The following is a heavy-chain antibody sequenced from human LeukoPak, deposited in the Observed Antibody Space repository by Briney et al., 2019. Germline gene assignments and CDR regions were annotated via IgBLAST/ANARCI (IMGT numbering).Heavy chain of an antibody. Sequence: QSGGPLRLSCAASGFTFSSYAMHWVRQAPGKGLEWVAVISYDGSNKYYADSVKGRFTISRDNSKNTLYLQMNSLRAEDTAAYYCARAYIDSGYDWVFPGGYYYGMDVWGQGTTVTVSS. CDR1: GFTFSSYA. CDR2: ISYDGSNK. CDR3: ARAYIDSGYDWVFPGGYYYGMDV. D-gene: IGHD5-12*01. V-gene: IGHV3-30-3*01. J-gene: IGHJ6*02.